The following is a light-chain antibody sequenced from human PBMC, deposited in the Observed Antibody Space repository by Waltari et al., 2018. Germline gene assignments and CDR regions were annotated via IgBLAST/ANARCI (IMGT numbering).Light chain of an antibody. CDR2: AAS. CDR1: QRISSY. V-gene: IGKV1-39*01. Sequence: DIQMTQSPSSLSASVGDRVTITCRASQRISSYLNWYQQKPGKAPKLLIYAASSLQSGVPSRFSGSGSWTDFTLTISSLQPVDFATYYCQQSYDDPRTFGQGTKVEI. CDR3: QQSYDDPRT. J-gene: IGKJ1*01.